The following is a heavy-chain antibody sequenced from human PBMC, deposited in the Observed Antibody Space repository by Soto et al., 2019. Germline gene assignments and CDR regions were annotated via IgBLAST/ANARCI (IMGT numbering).Heavy chain of an antibody. Sequence: GGSLRLSCAASAFTFRNYAMSWVRQAPGKGLEWVSAIGDSGATTYYADSVKGRFTISRDNSKNTLYLQMNNLRAEDTAFYYCAKDGSSPTCYAFDYGGRGALVPVSS. D-gene: IGHD2-2*01. J-gene: IGHJ4*02. V-gene: IGHV3-23*01. CDR3: AKDGSSPTCYAFDY. CDR1: AFTFRNYA. CDR2: IGDSGATT.